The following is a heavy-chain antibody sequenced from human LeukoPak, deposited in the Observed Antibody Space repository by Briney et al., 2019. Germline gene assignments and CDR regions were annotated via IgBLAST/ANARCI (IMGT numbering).Heavy chain of an antibody. Sequence: ASVKVSCKASGYTFTSYYMHWVRQAPGQGLEWMGIINPSGGSASYAQKFQGRVTMTRDTSTSTVYMELSSLRSEDTAVYYCAREDHATDFDYWGQGTLVIVSS. CDR2: INPSGGSA. V-gene: IGHV1-46*01. CDR1: GYTFTSYY. CDR3: AREDHATDFDY. J-gene: IGHJ4*02. D-gene: IGHD2-15*01.